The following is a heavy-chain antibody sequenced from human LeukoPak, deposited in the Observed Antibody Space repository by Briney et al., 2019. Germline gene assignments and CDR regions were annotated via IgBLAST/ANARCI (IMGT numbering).Heavy chain of an antibody. D-gene: IGHD2-21*02. Sequence: GGSLRLSCAASGFTFSSYAMHWVRQAPGKGLEWVAFIRYDGSNKYYADSVKGRFTISRDNSKNTLYLQMNSLRAEDTAVYYCARPTLPLAYCGGDCYSNAFDIWGQGTMVTVSS. J-gene: IGHJ3*02. CDR2: IRYDGSNK. CDR1: GFTFSSYA. V-gene: IGHV3-30*04. CDR3: ARPTLPLAYCGGDCYSNAFDI.